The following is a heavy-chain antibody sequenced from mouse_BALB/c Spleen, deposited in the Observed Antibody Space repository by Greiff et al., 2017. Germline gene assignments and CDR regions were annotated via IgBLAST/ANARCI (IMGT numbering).Heavy chain of an antibody. J-gene: IGHJ4*01. Sequence: EVQLQQSGPELVKPGASVKISCKASGYTFTDYNMHWVKQSHGKSLEWIGYIYPYNGGTGYNQKFKSKATLTVDNSSSTAYMELRSLTSEDSAVYYCARRQLGLREAMDYWGQGTSVTVSS. CDR1: GYTFTDYN. CDR2: IYPYNGGT. V-gene: IGHV1S29*02. D-gene: IGHD3-1*01. CDR3: ARRQLGLREAMDY.